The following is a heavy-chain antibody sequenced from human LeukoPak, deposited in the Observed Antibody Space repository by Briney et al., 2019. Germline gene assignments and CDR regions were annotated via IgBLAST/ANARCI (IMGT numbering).Heavy chain of an antibody. CDR1: GFTFSSYA. J-gene: IGHJ4*02. CDR2: ISYDGSNK. Sequence: GGSLRLSCAASGFTFSSYAMHWVRQAPGKGLEWVAVISYDGSNKYYADSVKGRFTISRDNSKNTLYLQMNSLRAEDTAVYYCAKGGHSYGYADYWGQGTLVTVSS. D-gene: IGHD5-18*01. V-gene: IGHV3-30*01. CDR3: AKGGHSYGYADY.